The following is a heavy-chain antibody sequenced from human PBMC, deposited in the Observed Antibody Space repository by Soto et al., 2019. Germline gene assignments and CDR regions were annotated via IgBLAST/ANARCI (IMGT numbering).Heavy chain of an antibody. Sequence: QAQLVQSGAEVKKPGASVKISCEASGYTFTSHGISWVRQAPGQGLEWLGWISTYNSRTHYAQKVQGRVTMTTDTSTSTAHLDLRSLTFADTAVYYCARARYCASPSCYKHYYYGMDTWGQGTTVTVSS. J-gene: IGHJ6*02. V-gene: IGHV1-18*04. D-gene: IGHD2-2*02. CDR2: ISTYNSRT. CDR1: GYTFTSHG. CDR3: ARARYCASPSCYKHYYYGMDT.